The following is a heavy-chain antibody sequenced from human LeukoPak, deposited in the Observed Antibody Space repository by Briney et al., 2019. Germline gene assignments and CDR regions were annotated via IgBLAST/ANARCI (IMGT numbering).Heavy chain of an antibody. CDR3: ARFAVTTAMREYYFDY. D-gene: IGHD4-17*01. V-gene: IGHV5-51*01. CDR1: GYNFASYW. J-gene: IGHJ4*02. Sequence: GESLQISCKGSGYNFASYWIGWVRQMPGKGLEWMGIIYPGDSDTRYSPSFQGQVTMSADRSISTAYLQWSSLKASDTAMYYCARFAVTTAMREYYFDYWGQGGLVTVSS. CDR2: IYPGDSDT.